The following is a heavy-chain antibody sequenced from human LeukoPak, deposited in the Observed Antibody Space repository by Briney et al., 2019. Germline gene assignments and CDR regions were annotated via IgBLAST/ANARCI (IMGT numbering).Heavy chain of an antibody. CDR2: IHWNAGSR. V-gene: IGHV3-20*04. CDR1: GFTFDDYG. J-gene: IGHJ4*02. D-gene: IGHD3-22*01. CDR3: ARRAQDSSGYYYGFDY. Sequence: GGSLRISCAASGFTFDDYGMSWVRQVPGKGLEWVSGIHWNAGSRGYADSVKGRFTISRDNATNSLYLQMNSLRVEDTALYYCARRAQDSSGYYYGFDYWGQGTLVTVSS.